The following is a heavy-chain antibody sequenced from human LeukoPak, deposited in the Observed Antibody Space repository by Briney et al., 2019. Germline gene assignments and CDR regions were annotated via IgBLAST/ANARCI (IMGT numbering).Heavy chain of an antibody. D-gene: IGHD5-12*01. CDR2: IDHTGSS. V-gene: IGHV4-34*01. CDR3: ARRLGGSTNFEY. Sequence: SETLSLTCAVYSRSFTGYYWNWIRQSPGKGLEWIGEIDHTGSSSSNPSFKSRVTLSVDTSKNQFSLNLRSVTAADTALYYCARRLGGSTNFEYWGQGTPVTVSS. J-gene: IGHJ4*02. CDR1: SRSFTGYY.